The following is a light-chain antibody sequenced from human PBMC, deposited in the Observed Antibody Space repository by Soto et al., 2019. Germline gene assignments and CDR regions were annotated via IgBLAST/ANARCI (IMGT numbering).Light chain of an antibody. CDR2: DVS. Sequence: QSVLTQPASVSGSPGQSITISCTGTSSDVGVYNYVSWYQQHPGKAPKLMIYDVSSRPSGVSNRFSGSKSGNTASLTISGLQAEYEADYYCTSYTSSSTRGVFGGGTKLTVL. V-gene: IGLV2-14*03. CDR3: TSYTSSSTRGV. J-gene: IGLJ2*01. CDR1: SSDVGVYNY.